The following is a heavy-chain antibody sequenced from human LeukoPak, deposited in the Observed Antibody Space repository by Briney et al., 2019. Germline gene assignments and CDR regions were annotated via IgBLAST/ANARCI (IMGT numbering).Heavy chain of an antibody. Sequence: PGGSLRLSCAASGFPFSASAMTWVRQAPGKGLEWVSHILSTGTTYYADSMRGRFTISRDNSKNTLYLLMTSLRADDTAVYYSATVKYDYGDPVGWFDPWGQGTLVTVSS. CDR3: ATVKYDYGDPVGWFDP. CDR2: ILSTGTT. J-gene: IGHJ5*02. CDR1: GFPFSASA. D-gene: IGHD4-17*01. V-gene: IGHV3-23*01.